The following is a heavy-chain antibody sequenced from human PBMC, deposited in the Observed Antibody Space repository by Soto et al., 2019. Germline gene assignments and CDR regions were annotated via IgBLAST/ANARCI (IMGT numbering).Heavy chain of an antibody. D-gene: IGHD3-3*01. CDR1: GGALSGYY. CDR3: ARANLGSGYSS. Sequence: SSGTPSPTCAVYGGALSGYYWGWVRQPPGKGLEWIGEINHSGSTNYNPSLKSRVTISVDTSKNQFSLKLSSVTAADTAVYYCARANLGSGYSSWGQGTLVTVSS. V-gene: IGHV4-34*01. J-gene: IGHJ4*02. CDR2: INHSGST.